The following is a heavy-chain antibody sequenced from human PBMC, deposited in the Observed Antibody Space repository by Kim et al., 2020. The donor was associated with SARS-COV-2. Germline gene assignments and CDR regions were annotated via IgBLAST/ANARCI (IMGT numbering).Heavy chain of an antibody. J-gene: IGHJ4*02. CDR2: IDSDGSTT. V-gene: IGHV3-74*01. CDR1: GFTFSSYW. Sequence: GGSLRLSCAASGFTFSSYWMHWVRQAPGKGLLWVSRIDSDGSTTDYADSVKGRFTISRDNAKNMLHLQMNSLRDEDTAVYYCARGYLDNGGNECWGQGTLVTVSS. D-gene: IGHD4-17*01. CDR3: ARGYLDNGGNEC.